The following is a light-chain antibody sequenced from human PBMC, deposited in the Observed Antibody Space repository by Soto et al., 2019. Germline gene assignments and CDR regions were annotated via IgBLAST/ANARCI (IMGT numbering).Light chain of an antibody. CDR2: AAS. CDR3: QQANSFPIT. V-gene: IGKV1-12*01. J-gene: IGKJ5*01. Sequence: DIQMTQSPSSVSASVGDRVTITCRASQGISSWLAWCQQKPGKAPKLLIYAASSLRSGVPSRFSGSGSGTDFTLTISSLQPEDFATYYCQQANSFPITFGQGTRLEIK. CDR1: QGISSW.